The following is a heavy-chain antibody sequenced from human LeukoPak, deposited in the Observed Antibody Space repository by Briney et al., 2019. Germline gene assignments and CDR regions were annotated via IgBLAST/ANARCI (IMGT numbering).Heavy chain of an antibody. D-gene: IGHD3-9*01. J-gene: IGHJ3*02. CDR1: GFTFSSYE. Sequence: PGGSLRLSCAASGFTFSSYEMNWVRQAPGKGLEWVSYISSSGSTIYYADSVKGRFTISRDNAKNSLYLQMNGLRAEDTAVYYCARDRPTDFEVHAFDIWGQGTMVTVSS. CDR3: ARDRPTDFEVHAFDI. CDR2: ISSSGSTI. V-gene: IGHV3-48*03.